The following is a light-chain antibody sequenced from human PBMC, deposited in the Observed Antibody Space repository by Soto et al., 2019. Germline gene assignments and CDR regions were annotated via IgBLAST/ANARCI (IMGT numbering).Light chain of an antibody. Sequence: IRMTQSPSTLSASVGDRVTITCRASQSISSGLAWYQQKPGKAPKLLIYKASSLESGVPSRFSGSGSGTEFTLTISSLQPDDFATYYCQQYNRYPYTFGQGTKLEIK. CDR1: QSISSG. J-gene: IGKJ2*01. CDR3: QQYNRYPYT. CDR2: KAS. V-gene: IGKV1-5*03.